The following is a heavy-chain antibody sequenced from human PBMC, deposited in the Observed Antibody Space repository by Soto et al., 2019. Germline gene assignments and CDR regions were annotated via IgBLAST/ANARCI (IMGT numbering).Heavy chain of an antibody. CDR3: ATGGGIAAADPKRYYYGMYV. Sequence: EVQLLESGGGLVQPGGSLRLSCAASGFTFSSYAMSWVRQAPGKGLEWVSAISGSGGSTYYADSVKGRFTISRDNSNNTLYLQMNSLRAEDTAVYYCATGGGIAAADPKRYYYGMYVWGQGTTVTVSS. V-gene: IGHV3-23*01. D-gene: IGHD6-13*01. J-gene: IGHJ6*02. CDR1: GFTFSSYA. CDR2: ISGSGGST.